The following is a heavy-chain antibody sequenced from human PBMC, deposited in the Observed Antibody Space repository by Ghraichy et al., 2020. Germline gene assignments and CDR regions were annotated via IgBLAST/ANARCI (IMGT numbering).Heavy chain of an antibody. CDR3: ARGSVAGSTIFDY. V-gene: IGHV4-34*01. D-gene: IGHD6-19*01. Sequence: SETLSLSCAVSGVAFTDHFWNWVRQSPEKGLEWIGEISHGGATTYNPSLSSRVSMSVDTSRSQFSLSLHSVTAADTAIYYCARGSVAGSTIFDYWGQGILVTVTS. CDR1: GVAFTDHF. CDR2: ISHGGAT. J-gene: IGHJ4*02.